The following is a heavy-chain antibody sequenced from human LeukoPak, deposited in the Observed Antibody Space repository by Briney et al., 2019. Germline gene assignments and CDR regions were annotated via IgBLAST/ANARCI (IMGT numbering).Heavy chain of an antibody. CDR1: GFTVSRHY. CDR2: IKQDGSEK. V-gene: IGHV3-7*01. J-gene: IGHJ6*04. Sequence: GGSLRLSCAVSGFTVSRHYMSWVRQAPGKGLEWVANIKQDGSEKYYVDSVKGRFTISRDNAKNSLYLQMNSLRAEDTAVYYCSPGDVWGKGTTVTVSS. CDR3: SPGDV.